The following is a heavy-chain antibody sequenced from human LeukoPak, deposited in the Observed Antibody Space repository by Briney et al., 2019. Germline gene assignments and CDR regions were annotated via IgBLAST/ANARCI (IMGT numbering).Heavy chain of an antibody. V-gene: IGHV3-23*01. CDR2: ISDTGRKR. D-gene: IGHD2-21*02. CDR3: AKDHDNGDYYYYFDS. Sequence: GGSLRLSCVASGFSFDTYAMSWVRQPSGKGLEWVSGISDTGRKRHYTDSVKGRFTISRDNSKNTLHLQMNSLRAEDTALYFCAKDHDNGDYYYYFDSWGQGTLVTVSS. CDR1: GFSFDTYA. J-gene: IGHJ4*02.